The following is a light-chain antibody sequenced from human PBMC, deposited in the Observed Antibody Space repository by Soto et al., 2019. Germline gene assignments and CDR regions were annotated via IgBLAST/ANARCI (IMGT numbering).Light chain of an antibody. CDR2: GAS. Sequence: LMTQSPTTLSLSPGERATLSCRASQSVSSNLAWYQQKPGQAPRLLIYGASTRATGIPARFSGSGSGTEFTLTISSLQYEDFAVYYCQQYNNWPETFGQGTKVDIK. CDR1: QSVSSN. V-gene: IGKV3-15*01. J-gene: IGKJ1*01. CDR3: QQYNNWPET.